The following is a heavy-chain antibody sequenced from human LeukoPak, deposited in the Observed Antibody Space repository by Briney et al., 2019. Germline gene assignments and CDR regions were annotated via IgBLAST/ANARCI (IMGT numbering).Heavy chain of an antibody. D-gene: IGHD3-10*01. CDR2: INPSGGST. CDR1: GYTFTSYF. J-gene: IGHJ5*02. CDR3: ARPLRVTMIRGAAFRASSDFDP. Sequence: GASVKVSCKSYGYTFTSYFMHWVRQAPGQGLEWMGIINPSGGSTNYAQKFQGRVTMTRDTSTSTVYMELSRLRSEDTAVYYCARPLRVTMIRGAAFRASSDFDPWGQGTLVTVSS. V-gene: IGHV1-46*01.